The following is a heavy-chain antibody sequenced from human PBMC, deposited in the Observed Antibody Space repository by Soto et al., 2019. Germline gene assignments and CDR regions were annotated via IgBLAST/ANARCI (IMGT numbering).Heavy chain of an antibody. CDR3: ARGMTTVTTLDY. CDR2: IYHGGST. CDR1: GGSISSGGYS. Sequence: SETLSLTCAVSGGSISSGGYSWSWIRQPPGKGLEWVGYIYHGGSTYYNPSLKSRVTISVDRSKNQFSLKLSSVTAADTAVYYCARGMTTVTTLDYWGQGTLVTVSS. V-gene: IGHV4-30-2*01. J-gene: IGHJ4*02. D-gene: IGHD4-4*01.